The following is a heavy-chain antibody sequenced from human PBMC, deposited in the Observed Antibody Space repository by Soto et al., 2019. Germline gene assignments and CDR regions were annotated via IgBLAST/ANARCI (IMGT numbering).Heavy chain of an antibody. CDR2: IYYSGNT. CDR1: DDSISRSSFY. J-gene: IGHJ6*03. Sequence: PSETLSLTCTVSDDSISRSSFYWGWIRQPPGKELEWIGSIYYSGNTHYNPSLRSRVTISVDTSKNQFSLKLSSVSAADTAVYYCARWGVNWNQNYYMDVWGKGTTVTVSS. CDR3: ARWGVNWNQNYYMDV. V-gene: IGHV4-39*01. D-gene: IGHD1-1*01.